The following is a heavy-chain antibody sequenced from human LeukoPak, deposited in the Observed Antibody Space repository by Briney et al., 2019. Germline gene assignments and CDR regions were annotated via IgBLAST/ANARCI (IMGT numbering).Heavy chain of an antibody. D-gene: IGHD3-22*01. Sequence: GASVKVSCKPSGYTFTGYYMHWVRQAPGQGLEWMGWINPNSGGTNYAQKFQGRVTMTRDTSISTAYMELSRLRSDDTAVYYCARSYDSSGYYFEGDWFDPWGQGTLVTVSS. V-gene: IGHV1-2*02. CDR3: ARSYDSSGYYFEGDWFDP. CDR2: INPNSGGT. CDR1: GYTFTGYY. J-gene: IGHJ5*02.